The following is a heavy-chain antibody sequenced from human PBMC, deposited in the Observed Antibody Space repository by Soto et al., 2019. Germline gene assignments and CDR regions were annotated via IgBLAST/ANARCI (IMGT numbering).Heavy chain of an antibody. D-gene: IGHD1-26*01. CDR2: IIPILGIA. Sequence: QVQLVQSGAEVKKPGSSVKVSCKASGGTFSSYTISWVRQAPGQGLEWMGRIIPILGIANYAQKFQGRVTIXXDKSTSTAYMELSSLRSEDTAVYYCARELGSGSYLWGQGTLVTVSS. J-gene: IGHJ5*02. CDR3: ARELGSGSYL. CDR1: GGTFSSYT. V-gene: IGHV1-69*08.